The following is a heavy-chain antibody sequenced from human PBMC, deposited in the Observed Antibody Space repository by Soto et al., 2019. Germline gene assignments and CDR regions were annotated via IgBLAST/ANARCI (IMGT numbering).Heavy chain of an antibody. D-gene: IGHD6-19*01. CDR3: ARDMISVAGSDY. J-gene: IGHJ4*02. Sequence: GGSLRLSCAASGFRFSDFTMSWVRQAPGKGLEWVSSITANGGSTYYADSVKGRFTISRDNSQSTVYLQMNSLGAEDTAVYYCARDMISVAGSDYWGRGTLVTVSS. V-gene: IGHV3-23*01. CDR2: ITANGGST. CDR1: GFRFSDFT.